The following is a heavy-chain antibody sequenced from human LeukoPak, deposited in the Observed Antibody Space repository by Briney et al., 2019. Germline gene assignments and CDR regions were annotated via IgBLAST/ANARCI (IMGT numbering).Heavy chain of an antibody. CDR3: ARRTASGSYYNVVFDY. Sequence: SETLSLTCAVYGGSFSGYYWSWIRQPPGKGLEWIGEINHSGSTNYNPSLKSRVTISVDTSKDQFSLRLSSVAAADTAIYYCARRTASGSYYNVVFDYWGQGTLVTVSS. J-gene: IGHJ4*02. D-gene: IGHD3-10*01. CDR1: GGSFSGYY. CDR2: INHSGST. V-gene: IGHV4-34*01.